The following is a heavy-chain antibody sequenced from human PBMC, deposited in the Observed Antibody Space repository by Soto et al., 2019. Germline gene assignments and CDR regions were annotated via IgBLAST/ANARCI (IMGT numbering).Heavy chain of an antibody. CDR3: ARPCFSSSSMFDY. CDR1: GDSISSSTYY. Sequence: KPSETLSLTCTVSGDSISSSTYYWGWIRQPPGKGLEWIGCIYHTGTTYYNPSLKSRVTISVDTSKNQFSLKLSSVTAADTAVYYCARPCFSSSSMFDYWGQGTLVTVSS. J-gene: IGHJ4*02. V-gene: IGHV4-39*01. CDR2: IYHTGTT. D-gene: IGHD6-6*01.